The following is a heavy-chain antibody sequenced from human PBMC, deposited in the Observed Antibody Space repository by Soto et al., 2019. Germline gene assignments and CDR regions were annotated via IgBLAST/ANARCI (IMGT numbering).Heavy chain of an antibody. CDR1: GGSIISYY. D-gene: IGHD6-6*01. CDR3: ARGSSDYYYDYYMDV. V-gene: IGHV4-59*01. Sequence: SETLSLTCTVSGGSIISYYWSWIRQPAGKGLEWIGYIYYSGRTNYNPSLKSRVTTSVDTSKNQFSLELSSVTAADTAVYYCARGSSDYYYDYYMDVWGKGTTVTVSS. J-gene: IGHJ6*03. CDR2: IYYSGRT.